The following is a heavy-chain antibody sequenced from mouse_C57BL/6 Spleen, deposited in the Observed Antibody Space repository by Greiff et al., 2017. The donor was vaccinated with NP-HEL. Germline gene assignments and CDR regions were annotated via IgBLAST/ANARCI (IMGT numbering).Heavy chain of an antibody. CDR1: GYTFTSYW. D-gene: IGHD1-1*01. J-gene: IGHJ1*03. Sequence: VQLQQPGAELVKPGASVKLSCKASGYTFTSYWMHWVKQRPGQGLEWIGMIHPNSGSTNYNEKFKSKATLTVDKSSSTAYMQLSSLTSEDSAVYYCARQRLRSADWYFDVWGTGTTVTVSS. CDR3: ARQRLRSADWYFDV. CDR2: IHPNSGST. V-gene: IGHV1-64*01.